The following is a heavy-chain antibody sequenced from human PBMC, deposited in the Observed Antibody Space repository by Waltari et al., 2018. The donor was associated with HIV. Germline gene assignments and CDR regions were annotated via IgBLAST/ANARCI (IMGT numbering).Heavy chain of an antibody. J-gene: IGHJ6*02. CDR1: GYTFTIYG. CDR2: FSPTNGST. CDR3: AREAYYYGSWTYAPPRYYGMDV. Sequence: QARLVQSGAAVKKPGASMKVSCKTSGYTFTIYGISWVRQAPGQGLEWMGWFSPTNGSTYCAQDLKGRFTFTTHPSRPAYMELRCLRSGVTAVYFCAREAYYYGSWTYAPPRYYGMDVWGQGTTVTVSS. D-gene: IGHD3-10*01. V-gene: IGHV1-18*01.